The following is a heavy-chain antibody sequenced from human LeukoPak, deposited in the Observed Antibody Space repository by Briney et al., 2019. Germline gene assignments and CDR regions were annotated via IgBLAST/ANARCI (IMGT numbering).Heavy chain of an antibody. CDR3: ARLDYVKRYDFWSGYSTSDAFDI. V-gene: IGHV4-38-2*01. Sequence: PSETLSLTCAVSGYSISSGYYWGWIRQPPGKGLEWIGSIYHSGSTYYNPSLKSRVTISVDTSKNQFSLKLSSVTAADTAVYYCARLDYVKRYDFWSGYSTSDAFDIWGQGTMVTVSS. J-gene: IGHJ3*02. CDR2: IYHSGST. D-gene: IGHD3-3*01. CDR1: GYSISSGYY.